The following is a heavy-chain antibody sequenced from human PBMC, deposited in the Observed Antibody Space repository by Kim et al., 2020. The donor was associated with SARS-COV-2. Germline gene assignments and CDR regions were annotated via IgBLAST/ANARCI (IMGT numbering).Heavy chain of an antibody. D-gene: IGHD6-13*01. J-gene: IGHJ5*02. Sequence: SETLSLTCTVSGGSISSSSYYWGWIRQPPGKGLEWIGSIYYSGSTYYNPSLKSRVTISVDTSKNQFSLKLSSVTAADTAVYYCARSLSSSWSGNNWFDPWGQGTLVTVSS. CDR3: ARSLSSSWSGNNWFDP. CDR1: GGSISSSSYY. V-gene: IGHV4-39*07. CDR2: IYYSGST.